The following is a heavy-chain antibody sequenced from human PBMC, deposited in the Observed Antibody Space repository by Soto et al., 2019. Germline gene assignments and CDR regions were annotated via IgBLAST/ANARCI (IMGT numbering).Heavy chain of an antibody. CDR2: ISSSSTI. V-gene: IGHV3-48*01. Sequence: GGSLRLSCAASGFTFSSYSMNWVRQAPGKGLEWVSYISSSSTIYYADSVKGRFTISRDNAKNSLYLQMNSLRAEDTAVYYCARDLGSSWYPEYFQHWGQGTLVTVSS. CDR1: GFTFSSYS. J-gene: IGHJ1*01. CDR3: ARDLGSSWYPEYFQH. D-gene: IGHD6-13*01.